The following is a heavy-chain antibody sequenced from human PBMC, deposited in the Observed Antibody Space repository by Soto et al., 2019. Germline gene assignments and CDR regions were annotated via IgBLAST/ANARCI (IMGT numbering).Heavy chain of an antibody. CDR3: AKVFVETGGSSGWPWSFHF. J-gene: IGHJ4*02. D-gene: IGHD6-25*01. CDR1: GFTFSSYA. CDR2: INGTGGTT. V-gene: IGHV3-23*01. Sequence: EVQLLESGGGLVQPGGSLRLSCAASGFTFSSYAMSWVRQAPGKGLEWVSAINGTGGTTYYADSVKGRFTISRDNSRNTLHLQMNSLRAEDTAIYYCAKVFVETGGSSGWPWSFHFWGQGTLVTVSS.